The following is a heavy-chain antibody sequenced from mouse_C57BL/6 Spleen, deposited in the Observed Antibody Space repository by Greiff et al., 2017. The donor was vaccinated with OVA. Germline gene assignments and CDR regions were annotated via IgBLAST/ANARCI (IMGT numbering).Heavy chain of an antibody. V-gene: IGHV1-82*01. CDR1: GYAFSSSW. D-gene: IGHD1-1*01. CDR3: ARGAQYGSSRDY. CDR2: IYPGDGDT. J-gene: IGHJ4*01. Sequence: VQLQQSGPELVKPGASVKISCKASGYAFSSSWMNWVKQRPGKGLEWIGRIYPGDGDTNYNGKFKGKATLTADKSSSTAYMQLSSLTSEDSAVYFCARGAQYGSSRDYWGQGTSVTVSS.